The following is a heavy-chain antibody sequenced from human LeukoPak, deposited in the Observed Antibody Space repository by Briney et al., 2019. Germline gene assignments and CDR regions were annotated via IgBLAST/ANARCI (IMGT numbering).Heavy chain of an antibody. V-gene: IGHV4-59*01. Sequence: SETLSLTCTVSGGSISSYYWSWIRQPPGKGLEWIGYIYYSGSTNYNPSLKSRVTISVDTSKNQFSLKLSSVTAADTAVYYCARGARGSSSWYGFDPWGQGTLVTVSS. J-gene: IGHJ5*02. D-gene: IGHD6-13*01. CDR2: IYYSGST. CDR3: ARGARGSSSWYGFDP. CDR1: GGSISSYY.